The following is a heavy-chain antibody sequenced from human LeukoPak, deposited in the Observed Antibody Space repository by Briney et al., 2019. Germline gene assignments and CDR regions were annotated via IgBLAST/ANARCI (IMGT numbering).Heavy chain of an antibody. V-gene: IGHV3-74*01. J-gene: IGHJ4*02. Sequence: GGSLRLPCAASGFTFSSYWMHWVRQAPGEGLVWVSRINSDGGSTSYADSVKGRFTISRDNAKNTLDLQMNSLRAEDTAVYYCARSRGLLLPDYWGQGTLVTVSS. CDR1: GFTFSSYW. CDR3: ARSRGLLLPDY. CDR2: INSDGGST. D-gene: IGHD3-10*01.